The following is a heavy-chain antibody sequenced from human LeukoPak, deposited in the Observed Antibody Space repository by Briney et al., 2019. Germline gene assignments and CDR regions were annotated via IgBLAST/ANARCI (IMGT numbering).Heavy chain of an antibody. CDR3: ARAPNLNYYYYYV. D-gene: IGHD1-14*01. CDR1: GGSISSGSYY. V-gene: IGHV4-61*02. CDR2: IYTSGST. J-gene: IGHJ6*03. Sequence: PSETLSLTCTVSGGSISSGSYYWSWIRQPAGKGLEWIGRIYTSGSTNYNPSLKSRVTISVDTSKNQFPLKLSSVTAADTAVYYCARAPNLNYYYYYVWGKGTTVTVSS.